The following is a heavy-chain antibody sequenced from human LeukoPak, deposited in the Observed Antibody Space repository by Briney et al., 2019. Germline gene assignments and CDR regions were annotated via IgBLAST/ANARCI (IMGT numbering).Heavy chain of an antibody. CDR3: ARLRRIAARPGSPNWFDP. D-gene: IGHD6-6*01. J-gene: IGHJ5*02. CDR1: GYSFTSYW. Sequence: GESLKISCKGSGYSFTSYWIGWVRQMPGKGLAWMGIIYPGDSDTRYSPSFQGQVTISADKSISTAYLQWSSLKASDTAMYYCARLRRIAARPGSPNWFDPWGQGTLVTVSS. CDR2: IYPGDSDT. V-gene: IGHV5-51*01.